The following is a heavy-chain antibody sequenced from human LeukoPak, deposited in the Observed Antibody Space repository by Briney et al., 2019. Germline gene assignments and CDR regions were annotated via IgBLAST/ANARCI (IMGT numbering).Heavy chain of an antibody. Sequence: ASVTVSCTASGYSFTSYGISWVRQAPGQGLEWMGWISAYNGNTNYAQKLQGRVTMTTDTSTSTAYMELRSLRSDDTAVYYCARDGSLWFGELLYPFDYWGQGTLVTVSS. CDR1: GYSFTSYG. J-gene: IGHJ4*02. D-gene: IGHD3-10*01. V-gene: IGHV1-18*01. CDR2: ISAYNGNT. CDR3: ARDGSLWFGELLYPFDY.